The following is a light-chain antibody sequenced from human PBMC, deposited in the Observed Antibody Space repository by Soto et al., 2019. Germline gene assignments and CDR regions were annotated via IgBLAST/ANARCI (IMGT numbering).Light chain of an antibody. CDR2: SGY. Sequence: EIVLTHSQGTLALSPCERATLSVSASQSVSRSHLARYQQKPGQAPRLVVYSGYKRSPGIPARFSGSGSGTDFTLTISSLEPEDSAVYYCQQRHMWPITFGQGTRLEIK. J-gene: IGKJ5*01. CDR3: QQRHMWPIT. CDR1: QSVSRSH. V-gene: IGKV3D-20*02.